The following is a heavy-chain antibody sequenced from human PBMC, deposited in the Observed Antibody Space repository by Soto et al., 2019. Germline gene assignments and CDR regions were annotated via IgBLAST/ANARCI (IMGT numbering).Heavy chain of an antibody. J-gene: IGHJ5*02. CDR2: IYHSGST. CDR1: GGSISSGGYS. D-gene: IGHD4-17*01. Sequence: QLQLQESGSGLVKPSQTLSLTCAVSGGSISSGGYSWSWIRQPPGKGLEWIGYIYHSGSTYYNPSLKSQVTISVDRSQNQFSLKLSSVTDADTAVYYCARAVRTTVTSNTNWLDPWGQGTLVTVSS. V-gene: IGHV4-30-2*01. CDR3: ARAVRTTVTSNTNWLDP.